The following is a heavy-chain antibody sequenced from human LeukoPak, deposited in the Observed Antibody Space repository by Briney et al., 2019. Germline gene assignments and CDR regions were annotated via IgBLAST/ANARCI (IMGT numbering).Heavy chain of an antibody. CDR2: ISLAGQT. Sequence: PSGTLSLTCGVSGGSISGTNWWSWVRQPPGQGLEWIGEISLAGQTNFNPSLNGRVTMSLNKSSNKLYLHLTSVPAADTATYFCSRESGPFCPFGYWGQGTLVIVSS. CDR1: GGSISGTNW. J-gene: IGHJ4*02. V-gene: IGHV4-4*02. D-gene: IGHD1-26*01. CDR3: SRESGPFCPFGY.